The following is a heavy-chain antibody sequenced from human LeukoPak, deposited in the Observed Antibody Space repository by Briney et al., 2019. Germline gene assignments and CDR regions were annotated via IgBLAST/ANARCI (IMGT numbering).Heavy chain of an antibody. CDR1: GYTFTAYY. V-gene: IGHV1-2*02. CDR3: ARDYYDTFGYGAFDY. Sequence: ASVSGSCTTSGYTFTAYYIHWVRQAPGQGLEWMGWINPNTGGTSYAQKSQGRVTMSRDTSISTAYMELSRLSSDDTAVYYCARDYYDTFGYGAFDYWGQARLVSVSS. J-gene: IGHJ4*02. CDR2: INPNTGGT. D-gene: IGHD3-22*01.